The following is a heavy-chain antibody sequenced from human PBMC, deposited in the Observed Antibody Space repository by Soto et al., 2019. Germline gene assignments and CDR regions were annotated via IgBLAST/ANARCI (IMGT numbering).Heavy chain of an antibody. CDR2: IYYSGGP. CDR3: ASGISAYYYFDY. Sequence: SETLSLTCTVSGGSITSISYYWGWIRQPPGKGLEWIGSIYYSGGPYYNPSLKSRVTVSIDMSKNQFSLKLSSVTAADTAVYYCASGISAYYYFDYWGQGTLVTVSS. V-gene: IGHV4-39*01. CDR1: GGSITSISYY. D-gene: IGHD6-13*01. J-gene: IGHJ4*02.